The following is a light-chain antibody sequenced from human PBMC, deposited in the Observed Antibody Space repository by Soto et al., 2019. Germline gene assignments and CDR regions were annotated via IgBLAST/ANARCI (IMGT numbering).Light chain of an antibody. CDR3: QQRANWPLT. Sequence: EIVLTQSPATLSLSPGERATLSCSASQSVSSFLAWYQQKPGQAPRLLIYDVSNRATGIPAKFSGSGSGTDFTLTISSXEPEDFAVYYCQQRANWPLTFGGGTKVDIK. CDR1: QSVSSF. J-gene: IGKJ4*01. CDR2: DVS. V-gene: IGKV3-11*01.